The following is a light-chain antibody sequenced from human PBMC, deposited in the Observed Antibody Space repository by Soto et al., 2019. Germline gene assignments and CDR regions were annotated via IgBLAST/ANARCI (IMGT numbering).Light chain of an antibody. V-gene: IGLV2-11*01. CDR1: SSNVGAYNF. CDR3: CSYAGNYAYV. J-gene: IGLJ1*01. Sequence: QSVLTQPHSVSGSPGQSGTISCTGTSSNVGAYNFAYWYQQRPGTAPRLIIYDVNKRPSGVPDRRAGPKTGNTASLTISGLQDKEEADYYCCSYAGNYAYVFGSGTKVT. CDR2: DVN.